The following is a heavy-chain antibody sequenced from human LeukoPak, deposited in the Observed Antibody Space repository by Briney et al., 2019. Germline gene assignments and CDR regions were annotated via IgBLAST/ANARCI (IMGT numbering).Heavy chain of an antibody. J-gene: IGHJ4*02. CDR3: ITLPTYYDDGTGYYSYDY. V-gene: IGHV1-24*01. D-gene: IGHD3-22*01. CDR1: GDTLSVLS. CDR2: FEPADGET. Sequence: GASVKVSCKLSGDTLSVLSIHWVREAPGKGLEWMGGFEPADGETIYAQKFQGRVTMTEDTSTNTAYMELSSLRSEDTAVYSGITLPTYYDDGTGYYSYDYWGQGTLVTVSS.